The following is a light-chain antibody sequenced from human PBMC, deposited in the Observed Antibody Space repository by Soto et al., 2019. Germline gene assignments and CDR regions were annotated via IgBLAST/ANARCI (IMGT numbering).Light chain of an antibody. J-gene: IGKJ4*01. CDR2: WAS. Sequence: IVMTQSHDSLAVSLDERATINCKYSQSVLYSSNNKNYLAWYQQKPGQPPKLLIYWASTRESGVPDRFSGSGSGTDFTLTISSLQAEDVAVYYCQQYYSTLLTFGGGTKVDI. V-gene: IGKV4-1*01. CDR3: QQYYSTLLT. CDR1: QSVLYSSNNKNY.